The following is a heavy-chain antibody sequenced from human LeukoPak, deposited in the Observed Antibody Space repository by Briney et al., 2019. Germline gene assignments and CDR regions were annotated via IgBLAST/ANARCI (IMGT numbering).Heavy chain of an antibody. CDR3: ARASASGWRAGRQLSYYYGMDV. CDR2: ISWNSGSI. CDR1: GFTFDDYA. D-gene: IGHD6-19*01. Sequence: GRSLRLSCAASGFTFDDYAMHWVRQAPGKGPEWVSGISWNSGSIGYADSVKGRFTISRDNAKNSLYLQMNSLRAEDTALYYCARASASGWRAGRQLSYYYGMDVWGQGTTVTVSS. J-gene: IGHJ6*02. V-gene: IGHV3-9*01.